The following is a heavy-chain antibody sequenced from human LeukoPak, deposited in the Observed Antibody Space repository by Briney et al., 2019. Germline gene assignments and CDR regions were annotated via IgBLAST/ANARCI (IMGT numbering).Heavy chain of an antibody. CDR1: GFTFSDYD. CDR2: IGTAGDT. J-gene: IGHJ4*02. CDR3: ARVAKERVGGVYYFDY. V-gene: IGHV3-13*01. D-gene: IGHD1-1*01. Sequence: PGGSLRLSCAASGFTFSDYDMHWVRQATGKGLEWVSEIGTAGDTYYTGSVKGRFTISRENAKNSLYLQMNSLRAGDTAVYYCARVAKERVGGVYYFDYWGQGTLVTVSS.